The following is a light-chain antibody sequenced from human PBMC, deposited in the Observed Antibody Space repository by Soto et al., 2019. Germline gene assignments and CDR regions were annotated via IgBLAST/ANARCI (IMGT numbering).Light chain of an antibody. CDR3: QQYYSYPPT. J-gene: IGKJ1*01. Sequence: AIRITQSPSSLSASTGDRVTITCRASQGISSYLAWYQQKPGKAPKLLIYAASTLQSGVPSRFSGSGSGTDFTLTISCXQSEDFATYYCQQYYSYPPTFGQGTKVDIK. V-gene: IGKV1-8*01. CDR1: QGISSY. CDR2: AAS.